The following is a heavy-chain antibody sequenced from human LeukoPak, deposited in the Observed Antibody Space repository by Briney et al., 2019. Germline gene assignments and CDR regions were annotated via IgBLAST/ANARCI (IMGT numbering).Heavy chain of an antibody. CDR3: ARDRYYYDSSGYYVFDY. J-gene: IGHJ4*02. D-gene: IGHD3-22*01. CDR2: IYYSGST. Sequence: SETLSLTCTVSGGSISNKYWSWIRQPPGKGLEWIGNIYYSGSTNYNPSLKSRVTISVDTSKNQFSLKLSSVTAADTAVYYCARDRYYYDSSGYYVFDYWGQGTLVTVSS. V-gene: IGHV4-59*12. CDR1: GGSISNKY.